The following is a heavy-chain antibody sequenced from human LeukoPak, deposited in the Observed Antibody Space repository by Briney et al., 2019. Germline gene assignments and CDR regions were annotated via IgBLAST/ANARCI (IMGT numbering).Heavy chain of an antibody. V-gene: IGHV3-30*03. Sequence: PGGSLRLSCAASGFIFSSHGMHWVRQAPGKGLEWVAVISYDGSNKYYADSVKGRFTISRDNSKNALYLQMNSLRAEDTAVYYCARDGGIAAATYLFDYWGQGTLVTVSS. J-gene: IGHJ4*02. D-gene: IGHD6-13*01. CDR3: ARDGGIAAATYLFDY. CDR2: ISYDGSNK. CDR1: GFIFSSHG.